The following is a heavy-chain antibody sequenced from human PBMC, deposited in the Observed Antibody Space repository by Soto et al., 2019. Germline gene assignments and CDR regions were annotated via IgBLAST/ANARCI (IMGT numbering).Heavy chain of an antibody. D-gene: IGHD3-9*01. CDR2: IYYSGST. CDR3: ARERLVNWFDP. V-gene: IGHV4-39*02. J-gene: IGHJ5*02. CDR1: GGSISSSSYY. Sequence: PSETLSLTCTVSGGSISSSSYYWGWIRQPPGKGLEWIGNIYYSGSTYYNPSLKSRVTISVDTSKNQFSLKLSSVTAADTAVYYCARERLVNWFDPWGQGTLVTVSS.